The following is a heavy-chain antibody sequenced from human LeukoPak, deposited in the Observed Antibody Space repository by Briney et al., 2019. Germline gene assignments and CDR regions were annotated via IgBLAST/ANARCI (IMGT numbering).Heavy chain of an antibody. V-gene: IGHV3-53*01. CDR3: ARGSRTLFLDY. J-gene: IGHJ4*02. D-gene: IGHD1-7*01. Sequence: ETLSLTCTVSGYSISSGYYWGWIRQPPGKGLEWVSLIYSGGSTYYADSVKGRFTISRDNSKNTLYLQMNSLRADDTAVYYCARGSRTLFLDYWGQGTLVTVSS. CDR1: GYSISSGYY. CDR2: IYSGGST.